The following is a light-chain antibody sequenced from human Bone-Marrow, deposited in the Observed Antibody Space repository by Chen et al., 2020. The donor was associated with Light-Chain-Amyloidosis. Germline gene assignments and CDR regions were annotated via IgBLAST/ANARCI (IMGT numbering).Light chain of an antibody. J-gene: IGLJ2*01. V-gene: IGLV3-25*03. CDR3: QSADSSGTYEVI. CDR2: RDT. CDR1: DLPTKY. Sequence: SYELTQPPSVSVSPGQTARITCSGDDLPTKYAYWYQQKPGQAPVLVIHRDTERPSGISERFSGSNSGTTATLPISGVQAEDEADYHCQSADSSGTYEVIFGGGTKLTVL.